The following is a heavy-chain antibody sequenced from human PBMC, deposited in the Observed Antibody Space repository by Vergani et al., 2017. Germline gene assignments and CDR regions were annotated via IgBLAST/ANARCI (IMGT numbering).Heavy chain of an antibody. D-gene: IGHD3-10*01. CDR3: ASRGGYRVGDY. V-gene: IGHV1-69*01. J-gene: IGHJ4*02. Sequence: QVQLVQSGAEVKKPGASVKVSCKASGYTFTGYYMHWVRQAPGQGLEWMGGIIPIFGTANYAQKFQGRVTITADESTSTAYMELSSLRSEDTAVYYCASRGGYRVGDYWGQGTLVTVSS. CDR2: IIPIFGTA. CDR1: GYTFTGYY.